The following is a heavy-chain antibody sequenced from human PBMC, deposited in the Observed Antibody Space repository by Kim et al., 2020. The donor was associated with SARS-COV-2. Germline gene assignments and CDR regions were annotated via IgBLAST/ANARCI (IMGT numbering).Heavy chain of an antibody. V-gene: IGHV1-46*01. D-gene: IGHD4-17*01. J-gene: IGHJ4*02. CDR3: ATRLTPGYYFDY. Sequence: SYAQKFQGRVTMTRDTSTSTVYMELSSLRSEDTAVYYCATRLTPGYYFDYWGQGTLVTVSS.